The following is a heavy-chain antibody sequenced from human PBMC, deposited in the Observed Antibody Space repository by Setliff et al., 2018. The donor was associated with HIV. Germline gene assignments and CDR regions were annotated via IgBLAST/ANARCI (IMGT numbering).Heavy chain of an antibody. Sequence: GASVKVSCKASGYTFTSYGITWVRQAPGQGLEWMGWISTYNGNTHYAQKLQGRVTMTTDISTSTAYMELRSLRSDDTAMYYCARKYTGGPLDYWGQGTLVTVSS. D-gene: IGHD6-19*01. CDR1: GYTFTSYG. J-gene: IGHJ4*02. CDR3: ARKYTGGPLDY. CDR2: ISTYNGNT. V-gene: IGHV1-18*01.